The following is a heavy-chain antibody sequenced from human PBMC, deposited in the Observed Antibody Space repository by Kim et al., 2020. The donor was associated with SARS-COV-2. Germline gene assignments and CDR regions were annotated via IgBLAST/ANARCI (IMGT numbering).Heavy chain of an antibody. CDR2: ISAYNGNT. Sequence: ASVKVSCKASGYTFTSYGISWVRQAPGQGLEWMGWISAYNGNTNYAQKLQGRVTMTTDTSTSTAYMELRSLRSDDTAVYYCARDVQYQLLYYSSSWHYYFVYWGQGTLVTVSS. CDR1: GYTFTSYG. D-gene: IGHD2-2*02. J-gene: IGHJ4*02. V-gene: IGHV1-18*04. CDR3: ARDVQYQLLYYSSSWHYYFVY.